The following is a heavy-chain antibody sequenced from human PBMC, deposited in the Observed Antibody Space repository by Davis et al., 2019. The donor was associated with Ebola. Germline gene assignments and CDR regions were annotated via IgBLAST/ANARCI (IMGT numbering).Heavy chain of an antibody. V-gene: IGHV1-18*04. Sequence: ASVKVSCKASGYTFTNYGITWVRQAPGQGLEWMGWINPHNGNTNYAQNVQGRVTMTTDTSTTTAYMEVGSLRSDDTAVYYCARGGYCSGGSFGCLDYWGQGTLVTVSS. D-gene: IGHD2-15*01. CDR3: ARGGYCSGGSFGCLDY. CDR2: INPHNGNT. J-gene: IGHJ4*02. CDR1: GYTFTNYG.